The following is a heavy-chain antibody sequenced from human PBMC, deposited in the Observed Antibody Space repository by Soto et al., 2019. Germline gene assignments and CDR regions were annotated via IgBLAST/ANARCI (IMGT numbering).Heavy chain of an antibody. Sequence: GASVKVSCKVSGYTLTELSMHWVRQAPGKGLEWMGGFDPEDGETIYAQKFQGRVTMTEDTSTDTAYMELSSLRSEDTAVYYCATSHPYDFWNRDPHYPYWGQGTLVTVSS. CDR3: ATSHPYDFWNRDPHYPY. J-gene: IGHJ4*02. V-gene: IGHV1-24*01. CDR2: FDPEDGET. D-gene: IGHD3-3*01. CDR1: GYTLTELS.